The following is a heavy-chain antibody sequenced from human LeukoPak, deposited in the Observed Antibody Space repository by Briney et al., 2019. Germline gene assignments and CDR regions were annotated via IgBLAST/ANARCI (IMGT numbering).Heavy chain of an antibody. CDR1: GGSISSYY. V-gene: IGHV4-59*01. D-gene: IGHD3-10*01. Sequence: SETLSLTCTVSGGSISSYYWSWIRQPPGKGLEWIGYIYYSGSTNYNPPLKSRVTISVDTSKNQFSLKLSSVTAADTAVYYCARQTSGSYDYWGQGTLVTVSS. J-gene: IGHJ4*02. CDR2: IYYSGST. CDR3: ARQTSGSYDY.